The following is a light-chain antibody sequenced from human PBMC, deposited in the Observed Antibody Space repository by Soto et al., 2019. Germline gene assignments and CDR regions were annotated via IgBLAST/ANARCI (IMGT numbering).Light chain of an antibody. J-gene: IGKJ5*01. CDR1: QSLLHITGEPF. V-gene: IGKV2D-29*02. CDR2: EVS. CDR3: MQSTQLPPT. Sequence: DAVMTQTPLSLSVAPGQPASISCKSSQSLLHITGEPFLFWYLQKPGQSPQLLIYEVSTRVSGVPDRFSGSGSGTDFTLEISRVETDDVGIYYCMQSTQLPPTFGQGTRLGIE.